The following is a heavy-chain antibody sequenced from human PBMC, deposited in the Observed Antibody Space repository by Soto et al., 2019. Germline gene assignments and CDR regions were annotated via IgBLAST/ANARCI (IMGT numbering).Heavy chain of an antibody. CDR2: IRNKANFYAT. D-gene: IGHD2-2*01. Sequence: PGGSLSLACAASGFTFSDHYMDWVRQAPGKDLEWVGRIRNKANFYATEYAASVKGRFSISRDDSKNSLYLQMNRLKIEDTAIYYCTRVGLFPTIPKPGMDVWGQGTTVTVSS. CDR3: TRVGLFPTIPKPGMDV. V-gene: IGHV3-72*01. J-gene: IGHJ6*02. CDR1: GFTFSDHY.